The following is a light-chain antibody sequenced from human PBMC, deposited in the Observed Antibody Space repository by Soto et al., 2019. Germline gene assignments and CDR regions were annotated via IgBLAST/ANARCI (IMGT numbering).Light chain of an antibody. CDR1: QSVSRN. Sequence: EVGMTQSPATLSVSPGERATLSCRASQSVSRNLAWYQQRPGRAPRLLIWDASTRATNIPTRFSGSGSGTEFTLTISSLQSEDFAVYYCQQYNHWPLYTFGQGTKLEIK. V-gene: IGKV3-15*01. CDR2: DAS. J-gene: IGKJ2*01. CDR3: QQYNHWPLYT.